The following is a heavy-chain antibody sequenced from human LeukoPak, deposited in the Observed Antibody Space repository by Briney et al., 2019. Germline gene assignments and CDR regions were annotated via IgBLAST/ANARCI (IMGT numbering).Heavy chain of an antibody. V-gene: IGHV3-48*02. CDR2: ISSSSSTI. D-gene: IGHD1-26*01. J-gene: IGHJ4*02. CDR1: GFTFSTYS. CDR3: ARDVKVGASPFDY. Sequence: SGGSLRLSCATSGFTFSTYSMSWVRQAPGKGLEWVSYISSSSSTITYADSVKGRFTISRDNAKNSLYLQMNSLRDEDTAVYYCARDVKVGASPFDYWGQGTLVTVSS.